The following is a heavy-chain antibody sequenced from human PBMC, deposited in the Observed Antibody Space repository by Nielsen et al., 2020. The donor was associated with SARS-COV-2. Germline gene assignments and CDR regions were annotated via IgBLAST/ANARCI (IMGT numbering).Heavy chain of an antibody. CDR2: ISGSGGST. V-gene: IGHV3-23*01. J-gene: IGHJ3*02. D-gene: IGHD1-14*01. CDR3: AKGTTGAFDI. CDR1: GFTFSSYA. Sequence: GESLKISCAASGFTFSSYAMSWVRQAPGKGLEWVSAISGSGGSTYYADSVKGRFTISRDNSKNTLYLQMNSLRAEDTAVYYCAKGTTGAFDIWGQGTMVTASS.